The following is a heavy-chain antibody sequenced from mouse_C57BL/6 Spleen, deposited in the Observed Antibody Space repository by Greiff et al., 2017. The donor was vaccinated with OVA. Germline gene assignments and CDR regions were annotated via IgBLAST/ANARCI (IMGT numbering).Heavy chain of an antibody. Sequence: VQLQQSGAELVRPGASVTLSCKASGYTFTDYEMHWVKQTPVHGLEWIGAIDPETGGTAYNQKFKGKAILTADKSSSTAYMELRSLTSEDSAVYYCTRKGDYYGSSPFDDWGKGTTLTVSS. CDR2: IDPETGGT. D-gene: IGHD1-1*01. J-gene: IGHJ2*01. CDR1: GYTFTDYE. CDR3: TRKGDYYGSSPFDD. V-gene: IGHV1-15*01.